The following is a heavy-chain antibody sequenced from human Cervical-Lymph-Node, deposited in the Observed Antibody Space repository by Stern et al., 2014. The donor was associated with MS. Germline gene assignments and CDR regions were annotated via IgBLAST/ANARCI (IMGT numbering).Heavy chain of an antibody. CDR2: IYSGGST. V-gene: IGHV3-53*01. CDR3: ASMAYGDYFDY. D-gene: IGHD4-17*01. J-gene: IGHJ4*02. Sequence: VQLVESGGGLIQPGGSLRLSCAASGFTVSSNYMSWVRQAPGKGLEWVSVIYSGGSTYYADSVKGRFTISRDNSKNTLYLQMNSLRAEDSAVYYCASMAYGDYFDYWGQGTLVTVSS. CDR1: GFTVSSNY.